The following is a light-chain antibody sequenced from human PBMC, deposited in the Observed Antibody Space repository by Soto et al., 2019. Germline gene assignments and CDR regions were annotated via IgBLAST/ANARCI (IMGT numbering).Light chain of an antibody. CDR2: AAS. V-gene: IGKV1-6*01. CDR1: QGIGND. CDR3: LQHYDFPYT. Sequence: AIQMTQSPSSLSASVGDRVTIACRASQGIGNDLGWYQQRPGKAPKLLIYAASGLQSGVPSRFSGSGSGADFTLTISSLQPEDFAIYYCLQHYDFPYTFGQGTKLEIK. J-gene: IGKJ2*01.